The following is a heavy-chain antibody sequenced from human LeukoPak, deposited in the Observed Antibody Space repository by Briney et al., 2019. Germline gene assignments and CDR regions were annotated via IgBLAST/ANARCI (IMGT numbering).Heavy chain of an antibody. CDR2: TYYRSKWYH. CDR1: GDSVSSNSAA. Sequence: SQTLSLTFAISGDSVSSNSAAWNWIRQSPSRGLEWLGRTYYRSKWYHDYAISVKSRITINPDTSKNQFSLQLNSVTPEDTAVYYCARGRRWYSYGYGLFDYWGQGTLVTVSS. D-gene: IGHD5-18*01. CDR3: ARGRRWYSYGYGLFDY. J-gene: IGHJ4*02. V-gene: IGHV6-1*01.